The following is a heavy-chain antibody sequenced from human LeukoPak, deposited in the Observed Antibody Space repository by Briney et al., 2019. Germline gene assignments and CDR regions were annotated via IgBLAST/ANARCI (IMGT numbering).Heavy chain of an antibody. CDR3: ARRGSGSYRDYFDY. D-gene: IGHD1-26*01. J-gene: IGHJ4*02. CDR1: GYTFTNYG. V-gene: IGHV1-18*01. Sequence: SVTVSYMASGYTFTNYGISWVRQAPGQELDGMGWISAYNGNTNYPQNLQGRLTMTTDTYTSTAYMELRSLRSDDTAVYYCARRGSGSYRDYFDYWGQGPLVTVSS. CDR2: ISAYNGNT.